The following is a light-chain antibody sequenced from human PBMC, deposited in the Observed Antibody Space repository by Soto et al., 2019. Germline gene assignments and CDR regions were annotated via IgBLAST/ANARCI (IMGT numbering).Light chain of an antibody. CDR1: QNIRST. J-gene: IGKJ4*02. CDR2: GAS. V-gene: IGKV3-15*01. CDR3: QRYYNCPPT. Sequence: ITRSPATVAVSAGERGTLSCRASQNIRSTLAWYQHKPGQAPRLLLYGASTRATGIPARCSGSGSGTEFTLTISSLRSEDFEAYFCQRYYNCPPTFGGGTKVDIK.